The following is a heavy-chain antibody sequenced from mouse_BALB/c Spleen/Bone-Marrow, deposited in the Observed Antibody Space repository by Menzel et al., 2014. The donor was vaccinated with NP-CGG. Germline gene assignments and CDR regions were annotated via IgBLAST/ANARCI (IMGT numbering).Heavy chain of an antibody. CDR1: GYTFTSYY. CDR2: INPSNGGT. V-gene: IGHV1S81*02. Sequence: VQLQQSGAELVKPGASVKLSCKASGYTFTSYYMCWVKQRPGQGLEWIGEINPSNGGTNFNEKFKSKATLTVDKSSSTAYMQLSSLTSEDSAVYYCTRWYYGNYFDYWGQGTTLTVSS. D-gene: IGHD2-1*01. CDR3: TRWYYGNYFDY. J-gene: IGHJ2*01.